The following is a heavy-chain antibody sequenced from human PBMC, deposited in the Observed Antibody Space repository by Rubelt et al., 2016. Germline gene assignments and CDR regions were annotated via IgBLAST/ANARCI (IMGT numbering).Heavy chain of an antibody. CDR2: IKSKTAGGAT. J-gene: IGHJ4*02. D-gene: IGHD5-18*01. CDR3: TTKTAMVSDYDY. V-gene: IGHV3-15*07. Sequence: WVGRIKSKTAGGATDYAAPVKDRFTMSRDDSKNTLYLQMNSLKTEDTAVHYCTTKTAMVSDYDYWGQGTLITVSS.